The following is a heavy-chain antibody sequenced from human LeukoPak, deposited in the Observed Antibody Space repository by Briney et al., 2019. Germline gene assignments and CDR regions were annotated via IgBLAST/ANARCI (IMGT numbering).Heavy chain of an antibody. J-gene: IGHJ4*02. CDR1: RYTFSSYW. CDR3: TGLGSYDFLSGYPSGLDY. CDR2: LYFGDSDT. Sequence: GEALKIYCPGSRYTFSSYWIGWARHMPGKGLGWIGILYFGDSDTRYSPSFQGQVTISADKSISTAYLQWSRLKASDTTMYYCTGLGSYDFLSGYPSGLDYWGQGTLVTVSS. V-gene: IGHV5-51*01. D-gene: IGHD3-3*01.